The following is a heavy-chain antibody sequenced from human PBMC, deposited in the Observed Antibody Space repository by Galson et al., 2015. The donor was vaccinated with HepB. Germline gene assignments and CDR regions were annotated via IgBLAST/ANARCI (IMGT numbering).Heavy chain of an antibody. CDR2: FDPEDGET. CDR3: ATVFDYVWGSYRRPDAFDI. J-gene: IGHJ3*02. D-gene: IGHD3-16*02. CDR1: GYTLTELS. V-gene: IGHV1-24*01. Sequence: SVKVSCKVSGYTLTELSMHWVRQAPGKGLEWMGGFDPEDGETIYAQKFQGRVTMTGDTSTDTAYMELSSLRSEDTAVYYCATVFDYVWGSYRRPDAFDIWGQGTMVTVSS.